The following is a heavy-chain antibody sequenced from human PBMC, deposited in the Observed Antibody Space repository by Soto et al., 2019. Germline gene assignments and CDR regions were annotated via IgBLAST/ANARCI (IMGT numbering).Heavy chain of an antibody. D-gene: IGHD3-3*01. CDR2: ISGSGGST. J-gene: IGHJ4*02. Sequence: GGSLRLSCAASGFTFSSYAMSWVRQAPGKGLEWVSAISGSGGSTYYADSVKGRFTISRDNSKNTLYLQMNSLRAEETAVYYCANASLARITIFGVVISDYYFDYWGQGTLVTVSS. CDR1: GFTFSSYA. CDR3: ANASLARITIFGVVISDYYFDY. V-gene: IGHV3-23*01.